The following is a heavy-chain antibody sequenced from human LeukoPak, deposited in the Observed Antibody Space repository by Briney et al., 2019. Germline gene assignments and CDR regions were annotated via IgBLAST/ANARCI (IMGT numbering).Heavy chain of an antibody. CDR1: GGSISSGGYY. V-gene: IGHV4-31*03. CDR3: ARLGTAGGQFDY. CDR2: IYYSGST. J-gene: IGHJ4*02. D-gene: IGHD4-23*01. Sequence: PSETLSLTCTVSGGSISSGGYYWSWIRQHPGKGLEWIGYIYYSGSTYYNPSLKSRVTISVDTSKNQFSLKLSSVTAADTAVYYCARLGTAGGQFDYWGQGTPVTVSS.